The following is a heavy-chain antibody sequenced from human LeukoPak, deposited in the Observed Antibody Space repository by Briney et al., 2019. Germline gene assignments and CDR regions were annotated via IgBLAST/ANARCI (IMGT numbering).Heavy chain of an antibody. J-gene: IGHJ4*02. CDR2: IYYSGSA. CDR1: GGSISGYY. CDR3: ARVGDSSGYSVLDS. V-gene: IGHV4-59*01. D-gene: IGHD3-22*01. Sequence: KPSETLSLTCTVSGGSISGYYWSWIRRPPGKGLEWIGHIYYSGSAGYNASLKSRATMFVDTSKNEFSLTLRSVTAADTAVYYCARVGDSSGYSVLDSWGQGTLVTVSS.